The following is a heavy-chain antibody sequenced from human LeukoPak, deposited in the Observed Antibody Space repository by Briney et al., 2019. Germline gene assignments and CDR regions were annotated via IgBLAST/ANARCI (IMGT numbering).Heavy chain of an antibody. V-gene: IGHV4-34*01. CDR3: ASWPTSYYGSGSYYRDRAYYYYGMDV. D-gene: IGHD3-10*01. J-gene: IGHJ6*02. CDR1: GGSFSGYY. Sequence: KTSETLSLTCAVYGGSFSGYYWSWIRQPPGKGLEWIGEINHSGSTNYNPSLKSRVTISVDTSKNQFSLKLSSVTAADTAVYYCASWPTSYYGSGSYYRDRAYYYYGMDVWGQGTTVTVSS. CDR2: INHSGST.